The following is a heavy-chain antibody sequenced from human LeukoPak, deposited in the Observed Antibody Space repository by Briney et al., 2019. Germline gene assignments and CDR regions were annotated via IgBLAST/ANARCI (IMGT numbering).Heavy chain of an antibody. V-gene: IGHV2-70*11. D-gene: IGHD1-26*01. CDR2: IDWDDDK. J-gene: IGHJ4*02. Sequence: SGPALVKPPQTLTLTCTFSGFSLSTSSMCVGWIRQPPGKALEWLARIDWDDDKYYISSLKTRLTISKDTSKNQVVLTMTNMDPVDTATYYCARIRSGSYSMDYWGQGTLVIVSS. CDR1: GFSLSTSSMC. CDR3: ARIRSGSYSMDY.